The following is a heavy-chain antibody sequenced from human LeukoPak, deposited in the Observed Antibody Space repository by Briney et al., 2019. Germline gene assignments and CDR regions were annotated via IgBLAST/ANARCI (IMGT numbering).Heavy chain of an antibody. D-gene: IGHD3-22*01. J-gene: IGHJ6*03. Sequence: PGGSLRLSCAASGFTFSSYWMHWVRQAPGKGLVWVSRINSDGSSTSYADSVKGRFTISRDNDKNTLYLQMNSLRAEDTAVYYCARRAVVVITNYYYYYIDVWGKGTTVTVSS. CDR2: INSDGSST. CDR3: ARRAVVVITNYYYYYIDV. V-gene: IGHV3-74*01. CDR1: GFTFSSYW.